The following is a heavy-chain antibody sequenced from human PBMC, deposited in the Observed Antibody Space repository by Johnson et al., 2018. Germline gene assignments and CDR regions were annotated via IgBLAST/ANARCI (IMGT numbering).Heavy chain of an antibody. CDR1: GFTFSSYG. V-gene: IGHV3-30*18. D-gene: IGHD3-3*01. Sequence: QVQLVESGGGVVQXGRSLRLSCAASGFTFSSYGMHWVRQAPGKGLEWVAVISYDGSNKYYADSVKGRFTISRDNSKNTLYLHMNSLRAEDTAVYYCAKIRGEGYYYYMDVWGKGTTVTVSS. J-gene: IGHJ6*03. CDR2: ISYDGSNK. CDR3: AKIRGEGYYYYMDV.